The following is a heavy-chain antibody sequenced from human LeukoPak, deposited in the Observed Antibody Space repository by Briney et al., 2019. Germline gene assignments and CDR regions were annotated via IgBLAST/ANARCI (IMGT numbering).Heavy chain of an antibody. V-gene: IGHV3-23*01. J-gene: IGHJ4*02. D-gene: IGHD3-10*01. CDR1: GFTFRSYP. CDR3: AKESLVRGVDY. Sequence: GGSLRLSCAASGFTFRSYPMSWFRQAPGKGLEWVSAISGSGGSTYYADSVKGRFTISRDNSKNTLYLQMNSLRAEDTAVYYCAKESLVRGVDYWGQGTLVTVSS. CDR2: ISGSGGST.